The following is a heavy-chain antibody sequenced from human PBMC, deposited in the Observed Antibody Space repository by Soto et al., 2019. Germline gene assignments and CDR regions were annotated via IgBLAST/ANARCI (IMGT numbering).Heavy chain of an antibody. D-gene: IGHD1-26*01. Sequence: ASVKVSCKASGYTFTTYYMHWVRQAPGQGLEWMGIIKPNGGSTSYAQKFQGRITMTRDTSTSTVYMELSSLRSEDTAVYYCARQDDKHYFPFDYWGQGTLVTVS. CDR2: IKPNGGST. J-gene: IGHJ4*02. CDR1: GYTFTTYY. CDR3: ARQDDKHYFPFDY. V-gene: IGHV1-46*01.